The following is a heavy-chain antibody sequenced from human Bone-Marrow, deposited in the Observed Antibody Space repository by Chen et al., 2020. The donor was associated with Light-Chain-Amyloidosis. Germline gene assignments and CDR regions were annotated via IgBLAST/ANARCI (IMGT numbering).Heavy chain of an antibody. CDR3: VREVYDYNYGASYYYYSMDV. CDR2: ISTSSSYI. V-gene: IGHV3-21*02. D-gene: IGHD5-18*01. CDR1: GFTFGRHR. Sequence: EVQLVESGGGLVKPGGSLRISCAASGFTFGRHRMHWVRQAPGKGLEWVSSISTSSSYIHYADSMKGRFTISRDNAKNALFLQMNSLRAEDTAVYYCVREVYDYNYGASYYYYSMDVWGQGTTVTVSS. J-gene: IGHJ6*02.